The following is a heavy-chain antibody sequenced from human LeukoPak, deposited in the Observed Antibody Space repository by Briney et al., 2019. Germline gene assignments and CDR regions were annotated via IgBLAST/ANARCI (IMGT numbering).Heavy chain of an antibody. CDR2: IYYSGST. J-gene: IGHJ3*02. V-gene: IGHV4-39*01. CDR1: GGSISSSSYYY. Sequence: SETLSLTCTVSGGSISSSSYYYWGFIRQPPGKGPEWIASIYYSGSTYNNPSLKSRVTISVDTSKNQFSLKLSSVTAADTAVYYCARLMVSEVPAAIWEGAFDIWGQGTMVTVSS. D-gene: IGHD2-2*01. CDR3: ARLMVSEVPAAIWEGAFDI.